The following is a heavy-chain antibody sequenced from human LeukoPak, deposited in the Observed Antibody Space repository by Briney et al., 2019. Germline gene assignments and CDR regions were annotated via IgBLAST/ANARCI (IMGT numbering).Heavy chain of an antibody. CDR2: IYYSGST. J-gene: IGHJ5*02. CDR3: ARQNIYCSRTSCYEVDWFDP. Sequence: SETLSLTCTVSGGSINSYYWSWIRQPPGKGLEWIGYIYYSGSTNYNPSLKSRVTISVDTPKNQFSLKLSSVTAADTAVYYCARQNIYCSRTSCYEVDWFDPWGQGTLVTVSS. D-gene: IGHD2-2*01. CDR1: GGSINSYY. V-gene: IGHV4-59*08.